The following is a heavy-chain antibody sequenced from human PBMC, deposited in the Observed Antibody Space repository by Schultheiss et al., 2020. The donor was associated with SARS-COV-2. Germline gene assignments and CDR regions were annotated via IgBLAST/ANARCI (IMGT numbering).Heavy chain of an antibody. J-gene: IGHJ4*02. D-gene: IGHD6-13*01. CDR2: ISYDGSNK. CDR3: ANGAAAGTSLYNDY. V-gene: IGHV3-30*18. CDR1: GFTFSSYG. Sequence: GGSLRLSCAASGFTFSSYGMHWVRQAPGKGLEWVAVISYDGSNKYYADSVKGRFTISRDNSKNTLYQQMNSLRAEDTAVYYCANGAAAGTSLYNDYWGQGTLVTVSS.